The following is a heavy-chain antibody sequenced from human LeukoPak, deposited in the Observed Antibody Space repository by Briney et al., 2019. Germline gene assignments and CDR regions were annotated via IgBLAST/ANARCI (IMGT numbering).Heavy chain of an antibody. CDR3: ARDTDGSLDY. V-gene: IGHV3-7*01. CDR2: IKQDGSTK. J-gene: IGHJ4*02. Sequence: GGSLRLSCAASGFTFSNSWMAWVRQAPGKGLEWVANIKQDGSTKHYAESLKGRFTISRDNPKGSVYVQMNSLRADDTAVYYCARDTDGSLDYWGQGILVTVAS. D-gene: IGHD1-26*01. CDR1: GFTFSNSW.